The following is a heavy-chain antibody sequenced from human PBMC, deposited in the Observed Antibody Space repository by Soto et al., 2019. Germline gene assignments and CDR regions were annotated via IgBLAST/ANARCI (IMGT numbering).Heavy chain of an antibody. CDR2: LDPGDGEI. CDR3: ATRFIAGRGAFDI. V-gene: IGHV1-24*01. CDR1: GYTLSEVS. J-gene: IGHJ3*02. Sequence: WDSVKVSCKVSGYTLSEVSIHWVRRAPGKGLEWMGGLDPGDGEIIYAQKFQGRVTMTEDSSTDTAYMELSTLRSDDTAVYYFATRFIAGRGAFDICGKGTVVTVSS. D-gene: IGHD3-10*01.